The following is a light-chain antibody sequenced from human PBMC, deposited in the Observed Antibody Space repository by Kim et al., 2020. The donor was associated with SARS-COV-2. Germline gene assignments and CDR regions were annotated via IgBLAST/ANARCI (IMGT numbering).Light chain of an antibody. V-gene: IGLV3-19*01. Sequence: ALGPTVRIPCQGDSLRKSYASWYQQKPGQAPILVMSDENNRPSGIPDRFSGSSSGSTASLTITGAQAEDEADYYCCSRDSTAKDYVFGTGTKVTVL. CDR3: CSRDSTAKDYV. CDR2: DEN. CDR1: SLRKSY. J-gene: IGLJ1*01.